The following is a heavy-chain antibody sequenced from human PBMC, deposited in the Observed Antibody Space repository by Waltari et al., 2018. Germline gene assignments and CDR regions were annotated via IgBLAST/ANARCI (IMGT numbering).Heavy chain of an antibody. V-gene: IGHV1-69*05. CDR3: ARQGVVVAATHFDY. J-gene: IGHJ4*02. CDR1: GGTFSSYA. D-gene: IGHD2-15*01. Sequence: QVQLVQSGAEVKKPGSSVKFSCHASGGTFSSYAISWLRPAPGQGLEWMGGIIPIFGTANYEQKFQGRVTITTDESTSTAYMELSSLRSEDTAVYYCARQGVVVAATHFDYWGQGTLVTVSS. CDR2: IIPIFGTA.